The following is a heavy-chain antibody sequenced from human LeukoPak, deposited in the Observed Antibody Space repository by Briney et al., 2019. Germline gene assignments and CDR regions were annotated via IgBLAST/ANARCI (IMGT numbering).Heavy chain of an antibody. CDR1: GGSISSGGYS. CDR2: INHSGST. CDR3: ARGHTGNDSSGYSPFDY. Sequence: PSETLSLTCTVSGGSISSGGYSWSWIRQPPGKGLEWIGEINHSGSTNYNPSLKSRVTISVDTSKNQFSLKLSSVTAADTAVYYCARGHTGNDSSGYSPFDYWGQGTLVTVSS. D-gene: IGHD3-22*01. J-gene: IGHJ4*02. V-gene: IGHV4-39*07.